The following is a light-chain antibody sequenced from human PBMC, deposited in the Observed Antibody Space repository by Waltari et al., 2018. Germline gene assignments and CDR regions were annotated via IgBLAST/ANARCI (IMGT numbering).Light chain of an antibody. CDR1: SSNIGAGYD. CDR3: QSYDSYLRGV. Sequence: QSVLTQPPSVSGAPGQRVTISCTGRSSNIGAGYDVHWYQQLPGTAPKPPVYDNAMRPSGVADRFSASKSGPSASLAITGLQAEDEDDYYCQSYDSYLRGVFGGWTKLTVL. J-gene: IGLJ3*02. CDR2: DNA. V-gene: IGLV1-40*01.